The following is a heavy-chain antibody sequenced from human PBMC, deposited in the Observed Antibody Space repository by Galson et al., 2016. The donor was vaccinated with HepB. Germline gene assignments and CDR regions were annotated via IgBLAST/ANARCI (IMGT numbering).Heavy chain of an antibody. Sequence: SLRLSCAASGFSFSDYGMHWVRQAPGKGQDWVAVVWYDESNEFYADSVKGRFIISRDKSKNILYLQMNSLRAEDTGLYYCARGAAYYDSSGHPDYWGHGTLVTVSS. D-gene: IGHD3-22*01. CDR3: ARGAAYYDSSGHPDY. CDR1: GFSFSDYG. V-gene: IGHV3-33*01. J-gene: IGHJ4*01. CDR2: VWYDESNE.